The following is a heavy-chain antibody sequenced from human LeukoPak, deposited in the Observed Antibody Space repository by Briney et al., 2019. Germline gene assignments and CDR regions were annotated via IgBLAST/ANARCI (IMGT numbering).Heavy chain of an antibody. D-gene: IGHD5-18*01. J-gene: IGHJ3*02. CDR3: VVSYLYAFDI. Sequence: GGSLRLFCSVSGFTFSSYAMHWVRQAPGKGLEYVSAISSSWGSTYYADSVKGRFTISRDNYKNTLNLQMSSLRAEDTAVYYCVVSYLYAFDIWGQGTMVTVSS. V-gene: IGHV3-64D*09. CDR1: GFTFSSYA. CDR2: ISSSWGST.